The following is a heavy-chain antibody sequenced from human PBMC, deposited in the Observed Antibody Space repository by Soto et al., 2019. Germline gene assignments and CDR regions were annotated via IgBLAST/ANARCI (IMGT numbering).Heavy chain of an antibody. CDR1: GYSFTSYW. V-gene: IGHV5-51*01. D-gene: IGHD3-22*01. CDR2: IYPGDSDT. CDR3: ARHGRRDLEGHYYDSSGYYV. J-gene: IGHJ4*02. Sequence: GESLKISCKGSGYSFTSYWIGWVRQMPGKGLEWMGIIYPGDSDTRYSPSFQGQVTISADKSISTAYLQWSSLKASDTAMYYCARHGRRDLEGHYYDSSGYYVWGQGTLVTVSS.